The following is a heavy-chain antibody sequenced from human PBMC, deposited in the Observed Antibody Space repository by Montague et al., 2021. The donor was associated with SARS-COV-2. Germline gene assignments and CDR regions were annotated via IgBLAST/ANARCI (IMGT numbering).Heavy chain of an antibody. CDR2: INHSGRT. V-gene: IGHV4-34*01. D-gene: IGHD2-15*01. CDR1: GGSFSFYY. CDR3: AMGFHCNGVNCYDGVLGS. J-gene: IGHJ5*02. Sequence: SETLSLTCALNGGSFSFYYWTWIRQSPGKGLEWIGGINHSGRTTXXPSLTSRLTISIDTSKKQFSLNLRSVTAADTAVYYCAMGFHCNGVNCYDGVLGSWGQGTMVTVSS.